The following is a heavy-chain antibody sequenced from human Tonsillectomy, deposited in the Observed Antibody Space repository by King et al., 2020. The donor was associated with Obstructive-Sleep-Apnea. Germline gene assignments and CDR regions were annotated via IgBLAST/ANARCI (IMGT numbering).Heavy chain of an antibody. CDR1: GFIFSSYG. Sequence: VQLVESGGGVVQPGRSLRLSCAASGFIFSSYGIHWVRQAPGKGLEGVAVVSYDGSNKYTADSVKGPFTISRDNSKNTMYLQMNSLRAEDTAVHYCAKVGGSGSYYGYYFDYWGQGTLVTVSS. CDR3: AKVGGSGSYYGYYFDY. J-gene: IGHJ4*02. D-gene: IGHD3-10*01. CDR2: VSYDGSNK. V-gene: IGHV3-30*18.